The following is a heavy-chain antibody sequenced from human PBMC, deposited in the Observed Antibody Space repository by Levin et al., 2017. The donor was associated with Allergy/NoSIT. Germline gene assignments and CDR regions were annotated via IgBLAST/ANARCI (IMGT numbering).Heavy chain of an antibody. CDR2: ISSSGTYI. Sequence: GGSLRLSCAASGFIFSSNSMNWVRQAPGKGLEWVSSISSSGTYISYADSVKGRFTISRDNAKNSLYLQMNSLRAEDTAVYYCARDSYYFDISGHYNGMDVWGQGTTVTVSS. D-gene: IGHD3-22*01. J-gene: IGHJ6*02. CDR1: GFIFSSNS. CDR3: ARDSYYFDISGHYNGMDV. V-gene: IGHV3-21*01.